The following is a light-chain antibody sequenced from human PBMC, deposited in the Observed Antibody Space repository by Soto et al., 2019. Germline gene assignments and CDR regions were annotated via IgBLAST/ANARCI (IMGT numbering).Light chain of an antibody. J-gene: IGLJ7*01. Sequence: QAVVTQPPSVSGAPGQRVTISCTGSSSNIGAGYDVHWYQQLPGTAPKLLIYGNSNRPSGVPDRFSGSKSGTSVSLAITGLQAEDEADYYCQSYDSSLSGAVFGGGTQLTVL. CDR2: GNS. CDR1: SSNIGAGYD. CDR3: QSYDSSLSGAV. V-gene: IGLV1-40*01.